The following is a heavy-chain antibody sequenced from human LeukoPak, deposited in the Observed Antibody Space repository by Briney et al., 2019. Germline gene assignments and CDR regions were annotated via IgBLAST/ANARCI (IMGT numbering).Heavy chain of an antibody. J-gene: IGHJ4*02. CDR2: ISSSSSTI. V-gene: IGHV3-48*01. CDR1: GFTFSSYS. CDR3: AREPPSVAALPTDY. Sequence: GGSQRLSCAASGFTFSSYSMNWVRQAPGKGLEWVSYISSSSSTIYYADSVKGRFTISRDNAKNSLYLQMNSLRAEDTAVYYCAREPPSVAALPTDYWGQGTLVTVSS. D-gene: IGHD6-6*01.